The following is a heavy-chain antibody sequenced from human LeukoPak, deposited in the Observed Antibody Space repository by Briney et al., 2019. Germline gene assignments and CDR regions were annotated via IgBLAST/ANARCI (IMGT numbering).Heavy chain of an antibody. J-gene: IGHJ5*02. CDR3: ARDWAYCSSTSCYNWFDP. CDR1: GGTFISYA. Sequence: ASVKVSCKASGGTFISYAISWVRQAPGQGLEWMGGIIPIFGTANYAQKFQGRVTITADESTSTAYMELSSLRSEDTAVYYCARDWAYCSSTSCYNWFDPWGQGTLVTVSS. V-gene: IGHV1-69*13. CDR2: IIPIFGTA. D-gene: IGHD2-2*01.